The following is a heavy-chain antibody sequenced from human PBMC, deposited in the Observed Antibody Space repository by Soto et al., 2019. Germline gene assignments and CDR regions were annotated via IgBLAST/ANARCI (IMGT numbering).Heavy chain of an antibody. CDR1: GFSLSTSGVG. J-gene: IGHJ1*01. CDR2: IYWDDDK. Sequence: QITLKESGPTLVKPTQTLTLTCTFSGFSLSTSGVGVGWIRQPPGKALEWLALIYWDDDKRYSPSLKSRLTITKHTTKNQVVLTMTNMDPVDTATYYCAHTPRRQWLVRGYFHHWGQGTLVTVSS. D-gene: IGHD6-19*01. CDR3: AHTPRRQWLVRGYFHH. V-gene: IGHV2-5*02.